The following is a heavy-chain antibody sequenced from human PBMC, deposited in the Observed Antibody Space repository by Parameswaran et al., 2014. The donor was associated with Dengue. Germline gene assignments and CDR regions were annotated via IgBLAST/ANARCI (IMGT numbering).Heavy chain of an antibody. V-gene: IGHV4-34*01. Sequence: WIRQPPGKGLEWIGEINHSGSTNYNPSLKSRVTISVDTSKNQFSLKLSSVTAADTAVYYCARIQNHTDNCSGGSCYSGHNWFDPWGQGTLVTVSS. J-gene: IGHJ5*02. CDR2: INHSGST. CDR3: ARIQNHTDNCSGGSCYSGHNWFDP. D-gene: IGHD2-15*01.